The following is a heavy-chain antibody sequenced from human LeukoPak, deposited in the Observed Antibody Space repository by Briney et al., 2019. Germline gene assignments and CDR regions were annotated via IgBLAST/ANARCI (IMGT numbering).Heavy chain of an antibody. J-gene: IGHJ5*02. D-gene: IGHD2/OR15-2a*01. CDR1: GHSVSSGYD. CDR3: GTTSTSPFDP. CDR2: VYHSGTT. V-gene: IGHV4-38-2*01. Sequence: SETLSLTCAVSGHSVSSGYDWGWIRQPPGKGLEWIGNVYHSGTTYYNPSLKSRVTISIDTSKNQFSLKLSSVTAADTAVYYCGTTSTSPFDPWGQGTLVTVSS.